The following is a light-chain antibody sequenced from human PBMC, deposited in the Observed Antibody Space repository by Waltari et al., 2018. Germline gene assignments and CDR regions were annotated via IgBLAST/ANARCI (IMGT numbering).Light chain of an antibody. CDR3: QTGGFGIWV. V-gene: IGLV4-69*01. Sequence: QLMLTQSPSASASLGASVKLTCTLNSGHSDYAIAWHQQQPEKGPRYLMKVNSDGSYIKGDGTPDRCSGSSSGAERYLTISSLQSEDEADYYCQTGGFGIWVFGGGTKLTVL. CDR2: VNSDGSY. CDR1: SGHSDYA. J-gene: IGLJ3*02.